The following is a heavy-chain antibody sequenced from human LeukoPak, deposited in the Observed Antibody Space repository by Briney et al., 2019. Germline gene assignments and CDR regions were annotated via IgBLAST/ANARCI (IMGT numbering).Heavy chain of an antibody. J-gene: IGHJ4*02. CDR3: ARHQGYCSSTSCPNFDY. V-gene: IGHV4-59*08. CDR2: IYYSGST. CDR1: GGSISGYY. D-gene: IGHD2-2*01. Sequence: SETLSLTCTVSGGSISGYYWSWIRQPPGKGLEWIGYIYYSGSTNYNPSLKSRVTISVDTSKNQFSLKLSSVTAADTAVYYCARHQGYCSSTSCPNFDYWGQGTLVTVSS.